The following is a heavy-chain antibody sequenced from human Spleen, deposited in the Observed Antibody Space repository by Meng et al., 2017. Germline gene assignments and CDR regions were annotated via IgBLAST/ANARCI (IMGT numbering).Heavy chain of an antibody. CDR1: GFTFSSYE. CDR2: ISSSGSTI. Sequence: GSRRLSGAASGFTFSSYEMNWVRQAPGKGLEWVSYISSSGSTIYYADSVKGRFTISRDNAKNSLYLQMNSLRAEDTAVYYCARDLYSYEVPAAMPTLGYWGQGTLVTVSS. CDR3: ARDLYSYEVPAAMPTLGY. J-gene: IGHJ4*02. V-gene: IGHV3-48*03. D-gene: IGHD2-2*01.